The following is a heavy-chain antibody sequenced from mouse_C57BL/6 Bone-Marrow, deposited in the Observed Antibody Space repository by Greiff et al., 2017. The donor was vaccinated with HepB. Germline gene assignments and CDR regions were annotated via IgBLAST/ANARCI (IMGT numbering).Heavy chain of an antibody. J-gene: IGHJ3*01. CDR2: INYDGSST. Sequence: EVMLVESEGGLVQPGSSMKLSCTASGFTFSDYYMAWVRQVPEKGLEWVANINYDGSSTYYLDSLKSRFIISRDNAKNILYLQMSSLKSEDTATYYCARAGYDYEFAYWGQGTLVTVSA. CDR1: GFTFSDYY. CDR3: ARAGYDYEFAY. D-gene: IGHD2-4*01. V-gene: IGHV5-16*01.